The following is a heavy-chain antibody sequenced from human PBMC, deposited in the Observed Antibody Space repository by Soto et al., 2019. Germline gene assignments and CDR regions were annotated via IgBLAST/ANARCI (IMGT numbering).Heavy chain of an antibody. D-gene: IGHD3-10*01. Sequence: SETLSLTCTVSGGSISSSSYYWGWIRQPPGKGLEWIGSIYYSGSTYYNPSLKSRVTISVDTSKNQFSLKLSSVTAADTAVYYCARRGLLWFGELLYPVYYFDYWGQGTLVTVSS. J-gene: IGHJ4*02. CDR3: ARRGLLWFGELLYPVYYFDY. CDR2: IYYSGST. CDR1: GGSISSSSYY. V-gene: IGHV4-39*01.